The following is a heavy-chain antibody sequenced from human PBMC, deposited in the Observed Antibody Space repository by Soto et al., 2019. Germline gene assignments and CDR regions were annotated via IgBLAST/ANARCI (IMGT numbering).Heavy chain of an antibody. J-gene: IGHJ6*02. D-gene: IGHD3-16*01. Sequence: QVQLVQSGAEVKKPGSSVRVSCKASGGTFSSNTLSWVRQAPGQGLEWMGRITPVLDMADYEQKFQDRLTITADKSTTRVYMELGSLRSEDTAIYYCARAISSGGRFSGMDVWGQGTTVTVSS. CDR2: ITPVLDMA. CDR3: ARAISSGGRFSGMDV. CDR1: GGTFSSNT. V-gene: IGHV1-69*02.